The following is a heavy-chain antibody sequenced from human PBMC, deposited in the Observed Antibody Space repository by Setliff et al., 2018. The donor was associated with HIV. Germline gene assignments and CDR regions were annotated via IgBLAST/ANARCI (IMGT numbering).Heavy chain of an antibody. CDR1: GGSIISSSYY. J-gene: IGHJ3*02. V-gene: IGHV4-39*07. CDR2: IYYSGNT. D-gene: IGHD2-2*01. CDR3: ATRYCSSASCYPDAFDI. Sequence: SETLSLTCTVSGGSIISSSYYWGWIRQPPGKGLEWIGSIYYSGNTYYNPSLRSRVTISVDTSKNQFSLKLRSVTAADTAIYYCATRYCSSASCYPDAFDIWGQGTMVTVSS.